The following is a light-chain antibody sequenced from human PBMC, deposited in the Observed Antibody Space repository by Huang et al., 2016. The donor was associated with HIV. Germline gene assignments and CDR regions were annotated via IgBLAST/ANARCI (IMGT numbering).Light chain of an antibody. CDR2: DAS. V-gene: IGKV3-11*01. CDR3: QQRSHWLT. CDR1: QSVRNY. Sequence: EIVLTQSPATLSLSAGERATLSWRASQSVRNYLAWYQQKTGQAPRLLINDASNWATGNPTMFSGMGSGTDITLTISSLEPEDFAIYYCQQRSHWLTFGGGTKVEIK. J-gene: IGKJ4*01.